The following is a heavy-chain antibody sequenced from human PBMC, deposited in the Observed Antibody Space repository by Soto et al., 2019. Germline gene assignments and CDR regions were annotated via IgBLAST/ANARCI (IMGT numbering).Heavy chain of an antibody. CDR3: ARGYSYGYGLYFDY. V-gene: IGHV4-59*08. CDR2: IYYSGSA. D-gene: IGHD5-18*01. CDR1: GGSITSYY. Sequence: SETLSLTCTVSGGSITSYYWSWIRQPPGKGLELIGYIYYSGSAKYNPSLKSRVTISVDTSKNQFSVKLSSVTAADTALYYCARGYSYGYGLYFDYWGQGTLVTVSS. J-gene: IGHJ4*02.